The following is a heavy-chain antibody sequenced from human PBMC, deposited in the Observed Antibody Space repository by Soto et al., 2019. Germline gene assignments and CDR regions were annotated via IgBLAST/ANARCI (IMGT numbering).Heavy chain of an antibody. CDR3: VRSDSATGTTLGY. Sequence: QITLKESGPTQVKPTQTLTLTCTVSGFSLSSSGVGVGWIRQPPGKALEWLALIYWDDDKRYSPSLKTRVTVARDTSKNQVVLTVTDMDPADTATYYCVRSDSATGTTLGYWGQGILVTVPS. J-gene: IGHJ4*02. V-gene: IGHV2-5*02. CDR2: IYWDDDK. D-gene: IGHD1-1*01. CDR1: GFSLSSSGVG.